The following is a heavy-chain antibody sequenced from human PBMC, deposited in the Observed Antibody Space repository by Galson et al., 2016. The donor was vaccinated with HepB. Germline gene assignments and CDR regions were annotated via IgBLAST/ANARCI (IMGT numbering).Heavy chain of an antibody. V-gene: IGHV3-43*01. CDR2: ITWYGGDT. D-gene: IGHD3-16*01. J-gene: IGHJ4*02. CDR1: GFTFGDYT. CDR3: AKDNSLSPGAFDY. Sequence: SLRLSCAASGFTFGDYTMHWVRQTPEKGLKWVSLITWYGGDTYYADSVKGRFTITRDNSKNSLYLQMNSLRTEDTALYYCAKDNSLSPGAFDYWGQGTLVTVSS.